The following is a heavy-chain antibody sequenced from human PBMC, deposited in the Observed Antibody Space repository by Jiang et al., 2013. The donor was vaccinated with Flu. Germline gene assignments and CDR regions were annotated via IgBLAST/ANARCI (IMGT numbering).Heavy chain of an antibody. D-gene: IGHD3-22*01. Sequence: EVKKPGSSVKVSCKASGGTFSSYAISWVRQAPGQGLEWMGRIIPILGIANYAQKFQGRVTITADKSTSTAYMELSSLRSEDTAVYYCARGSRASSGSPFDPWGQGTLVTVSS. V-gene: IGHV1-69*04. CDR1: GGTFSSYA. CDR3: ARGSRASSGSPFDP. J-gene: IGHJ5*02. CDR2: IIPILGIA.